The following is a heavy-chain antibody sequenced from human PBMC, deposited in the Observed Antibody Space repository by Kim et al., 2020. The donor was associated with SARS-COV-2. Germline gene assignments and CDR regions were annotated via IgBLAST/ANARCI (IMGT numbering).Heavy chain of an antibody. CDR1: GGSISSYY. J-gene: IGHJ6*02. CDR2: IYYSGST. V-gene: IGHV4-59*13. D-gene: IGHD6-13*01. Sequence: SETLSLTCTVSGGSISSYYWSWIRQPPGKGLEWIGYIYYSGSTNYNPSLKSRVTISVDTSKNQCSLKLSSVTAADTAVYYCARTPYSSSWYTGYYYGMDVWGQGTTVTVSS. CDR3: ARTPYSSSWYTGYYYGMDV.